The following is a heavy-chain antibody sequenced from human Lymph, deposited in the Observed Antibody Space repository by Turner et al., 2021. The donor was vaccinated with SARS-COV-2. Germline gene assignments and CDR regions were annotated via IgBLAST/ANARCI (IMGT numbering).Heavy chain of an antibody. J-gene: IGHJ4*02. V-gene: IGHV4-39*01. D-gene: IGHD3-10*01. CDR1: GGSISSSSHY. Sequence: QLQLQESGLGLVKPSETLSLPCTVSGGSISSSSHYWGWIRQPPGRGLEWIGHIYYSGSNYYNPSLKGRVTISVDTSKNQFSLKLSSVTAADTAVYYCARLVRRAEYYFDYWGQGTLVTVSS. CDR2: IYYSGSN. CDR3: ARLVRRAEYYFDY.